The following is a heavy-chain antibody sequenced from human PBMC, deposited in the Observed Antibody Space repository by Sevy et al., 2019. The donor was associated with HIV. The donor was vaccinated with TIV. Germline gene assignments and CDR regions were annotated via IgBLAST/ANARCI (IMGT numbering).Heavy chain of an antibody. Sequence: GGSLRLSCAASGFTFNTYTMNWVRQAPGEGLEWVSSISSGGNYIYYADSVKGRFTISRDNDKNSLFLQMNNLGAEDTAVYYCARPYGAGSWEAFDIWGQGTMVTVSS. CDR3: ARPYGAGSWEAFDI. CDR1: GFTFNTYT. V-gene: IGHV3-21*01. CDR2: ISSGGNYI. D-gene: IGHD3-10*01. J-gene: IGHJ3*02.